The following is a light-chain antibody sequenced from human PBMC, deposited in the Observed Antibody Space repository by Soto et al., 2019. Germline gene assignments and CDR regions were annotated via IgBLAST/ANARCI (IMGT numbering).Light chain of an antibody. Sequence: EIVLTQSPGTLSLSPGERATLSCRASQSVSSSSLAWYQQKPGQAPRLLIYGASSRATGIPDRFSGSGSGTDFTLTISRLEPEDFAVYYCQNYGSSTLTFGGGTKVDIK. J-gene: IGKJ4*01. CDR3: QNYGSSTLT. CDR2: GAS. V-gene: IGKV3-20*01. CDR1: QSVSSSS.